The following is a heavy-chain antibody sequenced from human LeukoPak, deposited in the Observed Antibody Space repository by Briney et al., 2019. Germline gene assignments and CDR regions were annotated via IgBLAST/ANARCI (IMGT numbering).Heavy chain of an antibody. D-gene: IGHD3-3*01. CDR1: GGSISSYY. CDR2: IYYSGYT. V-gene: IGHV4-59*01. Sequence: SETLSLTCTVSGGSISSYYWSWIRQPPGRGLEWIGYIYYSGYTNYNPSLKSRVTISVDTSKNQFSLKLSSVTAADTAVYYCARAILSGYPDSWGQGTLDIVFS. J-gene: IGHJ4*02. CDR3: ARAILSGYPDS.